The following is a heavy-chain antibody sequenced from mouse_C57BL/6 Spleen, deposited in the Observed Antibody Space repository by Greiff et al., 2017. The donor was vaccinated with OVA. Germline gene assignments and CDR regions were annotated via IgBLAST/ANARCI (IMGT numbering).Heavy chain of an antibody. CDR1: GYTFTDYY. Sequence: VQLQQSGPELVKPGASVKISCKASGYTFTDYYMNWVKQSHGKSLEWIGDINPNNGGTSYNQKFKGKATLTVDKSSSTAYMELRSLTSEDSAVYYCARGYYSNHYYAMDYWGQGTSVTVSS. J-gene: IGHJ4*01. CDR2: INPNNGGT. CDR3: ARGYYSNHYYAMDY. D-gene: IGHD2-5*01. V-gene: IGHV1-26*01.